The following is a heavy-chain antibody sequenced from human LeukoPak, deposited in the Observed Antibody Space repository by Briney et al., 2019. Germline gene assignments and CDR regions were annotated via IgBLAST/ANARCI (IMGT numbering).Heavy chain of an antibody. CDR2: IYYSGST. V-gene: IGHV4-30-4*08. Sequence: PSQTLSLTCTVSGGSISSGDYYWSWIRQPPGKGLEWIGYIYYSGSTYYNPSLKSRVTISVDTSKNQFSLKLGSVTAADTAVYYCARVGVGGYDWEYYFDYWGQGTLVTVSS. D-gene: IGHD5-12*01. J-gene: IGHJ4*02. CDR3: ARVGVGGYDWEYYFDY. CDR1: GGSISSGDYY.